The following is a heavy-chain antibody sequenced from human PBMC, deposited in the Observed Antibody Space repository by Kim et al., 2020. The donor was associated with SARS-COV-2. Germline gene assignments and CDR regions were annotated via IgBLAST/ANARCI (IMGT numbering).Heavy chain of an antibody. Sequence: SETLSLTCTVSGGSISSGGYYWSWIRQHPGKGLEWIGYIYYSGSTYYNPSLKSRVTISVDTSKNQFSLKLSSVTAADTAVYYCARWRRGIYGSGASYYYYAMDVWGQGTTVTASS. V-gene: IGHV4-31*03. CDR1: GGSISSGGYY. D-gene: IGHD3-10*01. CDR2: IYYSGST. CDR3: ARWRRGIYGSGASYYYYAMDV. J-gene: IGHJ6*02.